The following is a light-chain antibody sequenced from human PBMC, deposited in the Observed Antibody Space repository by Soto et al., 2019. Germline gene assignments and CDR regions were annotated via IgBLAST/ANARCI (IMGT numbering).Light chain of an antibody. CDR1: SSNIGAGYD. CDR2: GNS. CDR3: QSYDSSLSASGV. J-gene: IGLJ1*01. Sequence: QSVLTQPPSVSGAPGQRVTISCTGSSSNIGAGYDVHWYQQLPGTAPKLLIYGNSNRPSGVPDRFSGSKSGTSASLAITGLQAEDEADYYRQSYDSSLSASGVFGTGTKLTVL. V-gene: IGLV1-40*01.